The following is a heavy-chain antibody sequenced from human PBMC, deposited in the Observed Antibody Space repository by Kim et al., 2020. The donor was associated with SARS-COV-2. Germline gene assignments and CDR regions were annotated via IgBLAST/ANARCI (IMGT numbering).Heavy chain of an antibody. CDR1: GFTVSSNY. J-gene: IGHJ6*02. CDR3: ARDATDYGDYWSGYYYCMDV. Sequence: GGSLRLSCAASGFTVSSNYMSWVRQAPGKGLEWVSVIYRGGSTYYAVAVKGRFTTSRDNSKNTLYHQMSSLRAEDTAVYYCARDATDYGDYWSGYYYCMDVWGRRTTVTVSS. V-gene: IGHV3-66*01. CDR2: IYRGGST. D-gene: IGHD4-17*01.